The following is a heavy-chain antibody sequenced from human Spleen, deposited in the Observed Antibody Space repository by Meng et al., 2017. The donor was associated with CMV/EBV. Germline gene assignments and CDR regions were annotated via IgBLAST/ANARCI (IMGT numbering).Heavy chain of an antibody. V-gene: IGHV3-33*06. Sequence: GGSLRLSCAASGFTFSSYGMHWVRQAPGKGLEWVAVIWYDGSNKYYADSVKGRFTISRDNSKNTLYLQMNSLRAEDTAVYYCAKDPSMVRGVHHYYYYYGMDVWGQGTTVTVSS. D-gene: IGHD3-10*01. CDR2: IWYDGSNK. CDR3: AKDPSMVRGVHHYYYYYGMDV. J-gene: IGHJ6*02. CDR1: GFTFSSYG.